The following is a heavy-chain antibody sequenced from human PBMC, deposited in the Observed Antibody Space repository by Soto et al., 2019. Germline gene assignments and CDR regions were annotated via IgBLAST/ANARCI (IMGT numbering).Heavy chain of an antibody. CDR3: ARDFPSSSYAP. V-gene: IGHV1-69*01. Sequence: QVQLVQSGAEVKKPGSSVKVSCKASGGTFSSYAITWVRQAPGQGLEWMGGIIPIFSTANYAQKFQRRVTITAHDSLTTAYMELSSLRSEDTAVYYCARDFPSSSYAPWGQGTLVTVSS. J-gene: IGHJ5*02. D-gene: IGHD3-10*01. CDR1: GGTFSSYA. CDR2: IIPIFSTA.